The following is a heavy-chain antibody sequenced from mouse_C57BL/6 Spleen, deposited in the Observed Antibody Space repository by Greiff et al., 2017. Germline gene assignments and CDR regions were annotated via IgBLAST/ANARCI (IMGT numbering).Heavy chain of an antibody. J-gene: IGHJ2*01. Sequence: QVQLKESGPGLVAPSQSLSITCTVSGFSLTSYAISWVRQPPGKGLEWLGVIWTGGGTNYNSALKSRLSISKNNSKSQVFLKMNSLQTDDTARYYCARYYYGSSYNYFDYWGQGTTLTVAS. CDR2: IWTGGGT. CDR3: ARYYYGSSYNYFDY. V-gene: IGHV2-9-1*01. D-gene: IGHD1-1*01. CDR1: GFSLTSYA.